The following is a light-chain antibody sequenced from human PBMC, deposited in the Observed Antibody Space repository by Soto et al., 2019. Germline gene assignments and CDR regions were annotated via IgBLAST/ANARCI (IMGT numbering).Light chain of an antibody. CDR1: QSIKTY. CDR3: QQYNTWPPKYT. CDR2: RAS. J-gene: IGKJ2*01. V-gene: IGKV3-15*01. Sequence: EIVLTQSPAILSVSPGGRATLSCRASQSIKTYLAWYQQKAGQPPRLLIYRASTRATGIPARFRGSGSGTEFSLTISSLQSEDFAVYYCQQYNTWPPKYTFGQGTKLEIK.